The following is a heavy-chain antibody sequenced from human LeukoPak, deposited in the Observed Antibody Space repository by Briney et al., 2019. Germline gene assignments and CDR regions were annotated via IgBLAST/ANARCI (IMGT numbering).Heavy chain of an antibody. CDR2: ILYDGSNK. J-gene: IGHJ4*02. CDR1: GFTLSSYA. V-gene: IGHV3-30*04. CDR3: ARGVAAAGTEASF. Sequence: GGSLRLSCAASGFTLSSYAMHWVRQAPGKGLEWVAVILYDGSNKYYADSVKGRFTISRDNSKNTLYLQMNSLRAEDTAVYYCARGVAAAGTEASFWGQGTLVTVSS. D-gene: IGHD6-13*01.